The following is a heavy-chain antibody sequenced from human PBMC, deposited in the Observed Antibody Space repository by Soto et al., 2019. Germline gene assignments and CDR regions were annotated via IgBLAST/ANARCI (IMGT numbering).Heavy chain of an antibody. CDR1: GGSISSGDYY. J-gene: IGHJ4*02. D-gene: IGHD2-15*01. CDR3: ARGGSGDIVVVAAIDY. CDR2: SFYSGST. V-gene: IGHV4-31*03. Sequence: QVQLQESGPGLVKPSQTLSLTCSVSGGSISSGDYYWSWVRQHPGKGLEWIGYSFYSGSTYYNPSLTRRGTMSVDTSKNQFPLKLRSVTAADTAVYYCARGGSGDIVVVAAIDYWGQGTLVTVSS.